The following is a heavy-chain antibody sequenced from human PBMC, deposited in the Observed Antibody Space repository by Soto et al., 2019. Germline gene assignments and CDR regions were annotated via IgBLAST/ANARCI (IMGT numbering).Heavy chain of an antibody. D-gene: IGHD6-19*01. CDR3: ARSSAIAVAGNDYYYGMDV. Sequence: GGSLRLSYAASGFTFSSYAMHWVRQAPGKGLEWVAVISYDGSNKYYADSVKGRFTISRDNSKNTLYLQMNSLRAEDTAVYYCARSSAIAVAGNDYYYGMDVWGQGTTVTVSS. CDR2: ISYDGSNK. CDR1: GFTFSSYA. J-gene: IGHJ6*02. V-gene: IGHV3-30-3*01.